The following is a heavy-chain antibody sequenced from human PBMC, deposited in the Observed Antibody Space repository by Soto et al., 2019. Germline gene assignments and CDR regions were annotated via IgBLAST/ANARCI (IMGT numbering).Heavy chain of an antibody. J-gene: IGHJ6*02. D-gene: IGHD3-3*01. CDR3: TTDRVWDSVIYDFWSGYHSPGYFGMDV. CDR2: IKSKTDGGTT. Sequence: LRLSCAASGFTFSNAWMSWVRQAPGKGLEWVGRIKSKTDGGTTDYAAPVKGRFTISRDDSKNTLYLQMNSLKTEDTAVYYCTTDRVWDSVIYDFWSGYHSPGYFGMDVWGQGTTVTVSS. CDR1: GFTFSNAW. V-gene: IGHV3-15*01.